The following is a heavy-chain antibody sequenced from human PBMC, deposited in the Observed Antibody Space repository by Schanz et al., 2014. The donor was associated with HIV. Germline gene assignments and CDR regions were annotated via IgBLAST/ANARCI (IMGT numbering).Heavy chain of an antibody. D-gene: IGHD6-13*01. Sequence: VQMLESGGGLVQPGGSLRLSCAASGFSFINYGMHWVRQAPGKGLEWVAVISYDGSIKEYADSVKGRFAISRDNSKNTVYLQMNSLRGEDSAVYYCAKVGRIYSTTWIDHWGQGTLVTVSS. CDR2: ISYDGSIK. J-gene: IGHJ4*02. CDR3: AKVGRIYSTTWIDH. V-gene: IGHV3-30*18. CDR1: GFSFINYG.